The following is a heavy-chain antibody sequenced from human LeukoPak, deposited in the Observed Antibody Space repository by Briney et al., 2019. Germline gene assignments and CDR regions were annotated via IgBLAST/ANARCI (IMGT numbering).Heavy chain of an antibody. J-gene: IGHJ4*02. CDR1: GFTFSSCS. Sequence: PGGSLRLSCAASGFTFSSCSMNWVRQAPGKGLGWVSSISSTSSYISYADSVKGRFTISRDNAKNSLYLQMNSLRAEDTAVYYCARAEQRYYYDTSGLRLPDYWGQGTLVTVSS. CDR3: ARAEQRYYYDTSGLRLPDY. V-gene: IGHV3-21*01. CDR2: ISSTSSYI. D-gene: IGHD3-22*01.